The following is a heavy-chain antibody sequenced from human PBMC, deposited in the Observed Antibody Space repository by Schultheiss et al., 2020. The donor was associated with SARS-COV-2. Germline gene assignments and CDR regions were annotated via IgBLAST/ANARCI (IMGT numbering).Heavy chain of an antibody. CDR1: GGSISTFQ. D-gene: IGHD6-13*01. CDR3: ARIQGIAELFDY. CDR2: INTSGNT. Sequence: SETLSLTCTVSGGSISTFQWNWIRQPAGKGLEWIGRINTSGNTNYNPSLKSRVTMSRDTSEKQFSLKLSSVTAADTAVYYCARIQGIAELFDYWGQGTLVTVSS. J-gene: IGHJ4*02. V-gene: IGHV4-4*07.